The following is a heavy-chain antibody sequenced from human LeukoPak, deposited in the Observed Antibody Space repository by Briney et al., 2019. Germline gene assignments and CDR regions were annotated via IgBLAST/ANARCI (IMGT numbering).Heavy chain of an antibody. D-gene: IGHD2-2*01. Sequence: GGSLRLSCAASGFTFSSYSMSWVRQAPGKGLEWVSYISSSSSTIYYADSVKGRFTISRDNAKNSLYLQMNSLGAEDTAVYYCARKTRSSTSWGAFDIWGQGTMVTVSS. CDR1: GFTFSSYS. CDR3: ARKTRSSTSWGAFDI. V-gene: IGHV3-48*01. CDR2: ISSSSSTI. J-gene: IGHJ3*02.